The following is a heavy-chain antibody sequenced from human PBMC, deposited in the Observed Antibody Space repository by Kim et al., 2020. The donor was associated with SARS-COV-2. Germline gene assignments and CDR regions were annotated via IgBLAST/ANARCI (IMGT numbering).Heavy chain of an antibody. CDR3: ARDRDGYGSPFDT. CDR2: IYYNGDT. CDR1: GGSISSGGHY. D-gene: IGHD3-10*01. V-gene: IGHV4-31*03. Sequence: SETLSLTCNVSGGSISSGGHYWSWIRQHPGKGLEWIGYIYYNGDTYYSPSLKSRVTISRDTSKNQFSLRLTSVTSADMAVYYCARDRDGYGSPFDTWGQG. J-gene: IGHJ4*02.